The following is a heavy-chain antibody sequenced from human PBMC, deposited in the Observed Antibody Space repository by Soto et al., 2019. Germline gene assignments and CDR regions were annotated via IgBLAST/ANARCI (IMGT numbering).Heavy chain of an antibody. CDR3: AREGIATRQNFDY. Sequence: GGSLRLSCAASGSTFSSYAIHWVRQAPGKGLEWVAVISYDGNNKFYADSVKGRITISRDNAKNTLYLQMNSLRPEDTAVYYCAREGIATRQNFDYWGQGTLVTVSS. D-gene: IGHD6-6*01. V-gene: IGHV3-30-3*01. CDR1: GSTFSSYA. CDR2: ISYDGNNK. J-gene: IGHJ4*02.